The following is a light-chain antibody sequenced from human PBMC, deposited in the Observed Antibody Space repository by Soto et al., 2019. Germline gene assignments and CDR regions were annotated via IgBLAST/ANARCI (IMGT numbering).Light chain of an antibody. Sequence: VVTLSACALSLSPRERATLSCRASQSVTNSLAWYQQKPGQAPRLLVYDASNRATGIPTRFSGSGSGTDFTLTISILEPEDCQVYYCQQYNNWPWTFGQGTKVDI. V-gene: IGKV3-11*01. CDR2: DAS. CDR1: QSVTNS. CDR3: QQYNNWPWT. J-gene: IGKJ1*01.